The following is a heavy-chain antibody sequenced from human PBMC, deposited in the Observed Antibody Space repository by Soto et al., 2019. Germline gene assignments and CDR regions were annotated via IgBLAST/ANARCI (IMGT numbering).Heavy chain of an antibody. Sequence: GGSLRLSCAASGFTFSSYSMNWVRQAPGKGLEWVSSISSSSSYIYYADSAKGRFTISRDNAKNSLYLQMNSLRAEDTAVYYCAGGPYSSSLSGMDVWGQGTTVTVSS. CDR1: GFTFSSYS. CDR3: AGGPYSSSLSGMDV. D-gene: IGHD6-6*01. CDR2: ISSSSSYI. J-gene: IGHJ6*02. V-gene: IGHV3-21*01.